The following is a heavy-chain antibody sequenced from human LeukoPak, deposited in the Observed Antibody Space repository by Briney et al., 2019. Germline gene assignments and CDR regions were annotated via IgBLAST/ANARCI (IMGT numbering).Heavy chain of an antibody. V-gene: IGHV4-59*01. CDR2: MYSSGKS. CDR3: ASEYSSSPGAFDI. J-gene: IGHJ3*02. Sequence: SETLSLTCTVSGGSIHNNYWSWIRQPPGKGLEWIGSMYSSGKSDYSPSLKNRVTMSIDTSKNQFSLKLSSVTAADTAVYYCASEYSSSPGAFDIWGQGTMVTVSS. D-gene: IGHD6-6*01. CDR1: GGSIHNNY.